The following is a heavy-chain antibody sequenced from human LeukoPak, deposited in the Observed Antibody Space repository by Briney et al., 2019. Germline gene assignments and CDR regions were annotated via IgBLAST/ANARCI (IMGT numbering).Heavy chain of an antibody. CDR1: GGSISSYY. V-gene: IGHV4-59*01. Sequence: KSSETLSLTCTVSGGSISSYYWSWIRQPPGKGLEWIGYIYYSGSTNYNPSLKSRVPISVDTSKNQFSLKLSSVTAADTAVYYSARDGPSFHPWVQGTLVTVSS. J-gene: IGHJ5*02. CDR3: ARDGPSFHP. CDR2: IYYSGST.